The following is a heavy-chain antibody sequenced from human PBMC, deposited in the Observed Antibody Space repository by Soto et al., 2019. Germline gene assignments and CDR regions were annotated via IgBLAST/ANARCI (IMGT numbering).Heavy chain of an antibody. V-gene: IGHV4-34*01. J-gene: IGHJ4*02. CDR2: INHSGST. CDR3: ARGRAYYYGSGSYYLPGFDY. CDR1: GGSFSGYY. Sequence: SETLSLTCAVYGGSFSGYYWSWIRQPPGKGLEWIGEINHSGSTNYNPSLKSRVTISVDTSKNQFSLKLSSVTAADTAVYYCARGRAYYYGSGSYYLPGFDYWGQGTLVTVSS. D-gene: IGHD3-10*01.